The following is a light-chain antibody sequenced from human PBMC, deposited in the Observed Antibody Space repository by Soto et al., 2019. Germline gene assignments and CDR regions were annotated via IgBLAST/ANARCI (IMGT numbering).Light chain of an antibody. J-gene: IGKJ4*01. CDR1: QSISSY. Sequence: DIQMTPSPSSLSASVGDRVTITCRASQSISSYLNWYQQKPGKAPKLLIYAASSLQSGVPSRFSGSGSGTDFTLTISSLQPEDSATYYCQQSYRTPVTFGGGTKVEIK. V-gene: IGKV1-39*01. CDR2: AAS. CDR3: QQSYRTPVT.